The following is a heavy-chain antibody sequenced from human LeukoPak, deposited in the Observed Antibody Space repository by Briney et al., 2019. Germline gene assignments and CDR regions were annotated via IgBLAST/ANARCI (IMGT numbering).Heavy chain of an antibody. D-gene: IGHD3-10*01. CDR1: GFTFSSYW. J-gene: IGHJ4*02. CDR2: IKSDGSST. CDR3: ATNYYGSGPDH. Sequence: GGSLRLSCAASGFTFSSYWMHWVRQAPGKGLVWASRIKSDGSSTTYADSVKGRFTISRDNAKNTLYLQMNSLRAEDTAVYYCATNYYGSGPDHRGQGTLVTVSS. V-gene: IGHV3-74*01.